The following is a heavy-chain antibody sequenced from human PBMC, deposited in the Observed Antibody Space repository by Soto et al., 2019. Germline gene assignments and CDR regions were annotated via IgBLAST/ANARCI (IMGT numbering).Heavy chain of an antibody. J-gene: IGHJ5*02. CDR2: IIPMFGTA. D-gene: IGHD2-15*01. Sequence: QVQLVQSGTEVEKPGSSVKVSCKASRGTFDSYAISWVRQAPGQGLEWMGGIIPMFGTANYAQKFRGRVTITAAESTNTVHMELSSLRFEDTAVYYCAGAYCSGGSCWANNYFDPWGQGTLVTVSS. CDR1: RGTFDSYA. CDR3: AGAYCSGGSCWANNYFDP. V-gene: IGHV1-69*12.